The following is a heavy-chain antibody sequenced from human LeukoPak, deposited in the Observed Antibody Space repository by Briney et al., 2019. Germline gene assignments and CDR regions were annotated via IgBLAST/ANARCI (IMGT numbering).Heavy chain of an antibody. J-gene: IGHJ6*03. V-gene: IGHV4-59*11. D-gene: IGHD6-25*01. CDR1: GGSISSHY. CDR3: ARAYSSVVPYYYYCVDV. CDR2: IYYSGST. Sequence: SETLSLTCTVSGGSISSHYWSWIRQPPGKGLEWIGYIYYSGSTNYNPSLKSRVTISVDTSKNQFSLKLSSVTAADTAVYYCARAYSSVVPYYYYCVDVWGKGTTVTVSS.